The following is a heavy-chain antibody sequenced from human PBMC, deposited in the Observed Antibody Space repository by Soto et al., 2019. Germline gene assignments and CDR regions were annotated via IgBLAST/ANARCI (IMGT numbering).Heavy chain of an antibody. J-gene: IGHJ1*01. CDR1: GYSFNNYL. CDR2: TSADNGNT. V-gene: IGHV1-18*01. Sequence: QVKLVQSGAEVKKPGASVMVSCQASGYSFNNYLISWVRQAPGQGPEWVGWTSADNGNTNYGQKFLGRVTMTTDTSTSAASMDLRSLRSDDTAVYYCARVYYDSSGFYHEDHWGQGTLVTVSS. CDR3: ARVYYDSSGFYHEDH. D-gene: IGHD3-22*01.